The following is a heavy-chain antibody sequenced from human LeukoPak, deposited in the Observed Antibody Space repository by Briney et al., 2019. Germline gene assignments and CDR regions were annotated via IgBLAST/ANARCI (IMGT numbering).Heavy chain of an antibody. CDR2: ISAYNGNT. CDR1: GYTFTSYG. D-gene: IGHD3-10*01. Sequence: ASVKVSCKASGYTFTSYGISWVRQAPGQGLEWMGWISAYNGNTNYAQKLQGRVTMTTDTSTSTAYMELRSLRSDDTAVYYCARDSPLWFGKKSYYFDYWGQGTLVTVSS. V-gene: IGHV1-18*01. J-gene: IGHJ4*02. CDR3: ARDSPLWFGKKSYYFDY.